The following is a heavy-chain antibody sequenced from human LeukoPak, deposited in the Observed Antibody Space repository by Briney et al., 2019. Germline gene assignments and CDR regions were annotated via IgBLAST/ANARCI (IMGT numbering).Heavy chain of an antibody. Sequence: GGSLRLSCAASGFTFSSYWMHWVRQAPGKGLVWVSRINSGGSSTSYADSVKGRFTISRDNAKNTLYLQMNSLRAEDTAVYYCARYYYDSSGYYSHFDYWGQGTLVTVSS. CDR2: INSGGSST. D-gene: IGHD3-22*01. CDR3: ARYYYDSSGYYSHFDY. CDR1: GFTFSSYW. J-gene: IGHJ4*02. V-gene: IGHV3-74*01.